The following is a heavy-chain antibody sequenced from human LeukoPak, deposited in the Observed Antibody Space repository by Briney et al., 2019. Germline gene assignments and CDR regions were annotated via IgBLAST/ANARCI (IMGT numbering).Heavy chain of an antibody. Sequence: AVTVSCKASGGTFSSYALSWVRQAPGQGLEGMGGIIPIFGTANYAQKLQGRVTITTDESRRAADMEVSGLRSEDTAVYYCTSSGQGGPEGVIEYYFDYWGQGTLVTVSS. CDR2: IIPIFGTA. J-gene: IGHJ4*02. V-gene: IGHV1-69*05. CDR1: GGTFSSYA. CDR3: TSSGQGGPEGVIEYYFDY. D-gene: IGHD3-10*01.